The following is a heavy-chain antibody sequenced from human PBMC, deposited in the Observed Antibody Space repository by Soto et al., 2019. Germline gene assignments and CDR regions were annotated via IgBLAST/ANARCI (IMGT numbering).Heavy chain of an antibody. Sequence: TLTLTCTVSGFTFSSGEYYWGWIRHRPGKGLEWIGYIYYSGSTYYNPSLTSRVTISVDTSKNQYSLKLSFETDADTAVYYGACGQDMVVVVADHNPSDALDIWGQGTRVTVSS. CDR1: GFTFSSGEYY. CDR2: IYYSGST. J-gene: IGHJ3*02. D-gene: IGHD2-15*01. V-gene: IGHV4-30-4*01. CDR3: ACGQDMVVVVADHNPSDALDI.